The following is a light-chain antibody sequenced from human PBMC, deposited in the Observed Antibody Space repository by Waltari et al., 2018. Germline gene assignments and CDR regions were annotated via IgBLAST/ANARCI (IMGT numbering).Light chain of an antibody. CDR3: QQYDNLPYT. CDR1: QDISNY. CDR2: DAS. V-gene: IGKV1-33*01. Sequence: QMTPSPTHLAASVGDRVTNTCQASQDISNYLNWYQQKPGKAPKLLIYDASNLETGVPSRFSGSGSGTDFTFTISSLQPEDIATYYCQQYDNLPYTFGQGTKLEIK. J-gene: IGKJ2*01.